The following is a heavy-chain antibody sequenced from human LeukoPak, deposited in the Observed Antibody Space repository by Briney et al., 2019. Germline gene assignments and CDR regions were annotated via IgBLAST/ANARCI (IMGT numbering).Heavy chain of an antibody. CDR3: AKDFPRYSSSWYYFDY. CDR2: ISWNSGSI. CDR1: GFTFDDYA. V-gene: IGHV3-9*01. D-gene: IGHD6-13*01. J-gene: IGHJ4*02. Sequence: AGGSLRLSCAASGFTFDDYAMHWVRQAPGKGLEWVSGISWNSGSIGYADSVKGRFTISRDNAKNSLYLQMNSLRAEDTALYCCAKDFPRYSSSWYYFDYWGQGTLVTVSS.